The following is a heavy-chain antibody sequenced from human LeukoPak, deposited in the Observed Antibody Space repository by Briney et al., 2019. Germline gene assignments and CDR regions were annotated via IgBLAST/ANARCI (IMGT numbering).Heavy chain of an antibody. J-gene: IGHJ4*02. V-gene: IGHV3-48*03. Sequence: GGSLRLSCAASGFTFSSYEMNWVRQAPGKGLEGVSYISSSGSTMYYADSVKGRFTISRDNAKNSLYLQMNSLRAEDTALYYCAREQRAVRGYYFDYWGQGTLVTVSS. CDR1: GFTFSSYE. D-gene: IGHD4-17*01. CDR2: ISSSGSTM. CDR3: AREQRAVRGYYFDY.